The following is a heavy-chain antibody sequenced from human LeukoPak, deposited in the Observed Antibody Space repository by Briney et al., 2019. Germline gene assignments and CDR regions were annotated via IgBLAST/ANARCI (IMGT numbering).Heavy chain of an antibody. D-gene: IGHD3-9*01. Sequence: PSETLSLTCAVSGGSISSSNWWSWVRQPPGKGLEWIGEFYHSGSTNYNPSLKSRVTISVDKSRNLFSLRLGSVTAADTALYCCARIYYDILTGHRYFDYWGQGTLVTVSS. CDR2: FYHSGST. CDR1: GGSISSSNW. V-gene: IGHV4-4*01. J-gene: IGHJ4*02. CDR3: ARIYYDILTGHRYFDY.